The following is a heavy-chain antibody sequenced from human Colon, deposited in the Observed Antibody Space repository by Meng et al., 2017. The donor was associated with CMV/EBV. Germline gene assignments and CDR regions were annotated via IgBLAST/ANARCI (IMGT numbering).Heavy chain of an antibody. CDR2: IRSKTYGEKT. J-gene: IGHJ4*02. V-gene: IGHV3-49*04. D-gene: IGHD3/OR15-3a*01. Sequence: GGSLRLSCTASGFTFGDYSMNWVRQAPGKGLEWVGFIRSKTYGEKTEYAASVKGRFTITRDDSKSIAYLQMDSLKTEDAAVYYCSRFGLGGAHIDYWGQGTLVTVSS. CDR3: SRFGLGGAHIDY. CDR1: GFTFGDYS.